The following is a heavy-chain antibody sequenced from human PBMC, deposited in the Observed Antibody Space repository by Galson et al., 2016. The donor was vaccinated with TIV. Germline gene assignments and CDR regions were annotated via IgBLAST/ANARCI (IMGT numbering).Heavy chain of an antibody. D-gene: IGHD3-22*01. CDR1: GYTFSIFA. CDR2: ISGGGGST. Sequence: SLRLSCAASGYTFSIFAMTWVRQAPGMGPEWVSAISGGGGSTYYADSVKGRFTVSRDNSKNTVFLQMNSLRAEDTAVYYCTKVPSSGFSYYYGLDVWGQGTTVTVSS. V-gene: IGHV3-23*01. CDR3: TKVPSSGFSYYYGLDV. J-gene: IGHJ6*02.